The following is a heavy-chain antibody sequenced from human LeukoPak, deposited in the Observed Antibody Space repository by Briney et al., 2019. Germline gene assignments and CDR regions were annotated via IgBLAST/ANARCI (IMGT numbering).Heavy chain of an antibody. CDR3: ARAFSLPLTTPFDY. J-gene: IGHJ4*02. D-gene: IGHD4-17*01. CDR1: GGSFSGYY. V-gene: IGHV4-34*01. Sequence: SETLSLTCAVYGGSFSGYYWSWIRQPPGKGLEWIGEINHSGSTNYNPSLKSRVTISVDTSKNQFSLKLRSVTAAERAVYYDARAFSLPLTTPFDYWGREPWSPSPQ. CDR2: INHSGST.